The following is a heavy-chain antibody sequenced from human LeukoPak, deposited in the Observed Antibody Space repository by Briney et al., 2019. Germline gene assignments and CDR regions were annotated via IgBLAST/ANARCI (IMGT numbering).Heavy chain of an antibody. CDR1: GFTFSDYW. V-gene: IGHV3-7*01. Sequence: GGSLRLSCAASGFTFSDYWMTWVRQAPGKGLEWVANIKPDGSEKYYVDSVRGRFTISRDNAKNSLYLQMNSLRVEDTAVYYCAKDPKPRLRIGYFDYWGQGTLVTVSS. D-gene: IGHD5-12*01. J-gene: IGHJ4*02. CDR3: AKDPKPRLRIGYFDY. CDR2: IKPDGSEK.